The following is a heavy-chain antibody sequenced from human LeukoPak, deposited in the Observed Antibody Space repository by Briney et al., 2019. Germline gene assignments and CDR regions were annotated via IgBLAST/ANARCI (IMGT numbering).Heavy chain of an antibody. CDR2: ISADSDST. Sequence: GGSLRLSCAAPGFTFCDYAMHWVRQAPGKGLEWVSLISADSDSTYYADSVKGRFTISRDNSKNSLYLQMSSLTTDDTALYYCAKERADIHYYYYGMDVWGQGTTVTVSS. D-gene: IGHD6-19*01. CDR3: AKERADIHYYYYGMDV. J-gene: IGHJ6*02. CDR1: GFTFCDYA. V-gene: IGHV3-43*02.